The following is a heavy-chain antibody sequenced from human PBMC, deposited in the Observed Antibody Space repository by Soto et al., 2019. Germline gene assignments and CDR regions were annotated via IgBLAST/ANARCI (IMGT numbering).Heavy chain of an antibody. J-gene: IGHJ5*02. Sequence: GGSLRLSCAASGFTFSSYGMHWVRQAPGKGLEWVAVISYDGDNKYYADSVKGRFTISRDNSKNTLYLQMNSLRAEDTAVYYCAKAPSTSSGWYVDPWGQGTLVTVSS. D-gene: IGHD6-19*01. CDR1: GFTFSSYG. V-gene: IGHV3-30*18. CDR2: ISYDGDNK. CDR3: AKAPSTSSGWYVDP.